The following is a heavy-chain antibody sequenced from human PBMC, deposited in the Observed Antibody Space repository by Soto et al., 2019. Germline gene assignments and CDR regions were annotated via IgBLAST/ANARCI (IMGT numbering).Heavy chain of an antibody. CDR3: ARGQTAAGWDYYFYGLDV. D-gene: IGHD6-13*01. V-gene: IGHV3-53*01. CDR1: GFTVNSNY. J-gene: IGHJ6*02. CDR2: IYSGVSA. Sequence: GGSLRLSCAASGFTVNSNYMSWGRQAPGKGLEWVSVIYSGVSAYYADPVKGRFTISRDNSKNTLYLQMNSLRAEDTAVYYCARGQTAAGWDYYFYGLDVWGQGTTVTVSS.